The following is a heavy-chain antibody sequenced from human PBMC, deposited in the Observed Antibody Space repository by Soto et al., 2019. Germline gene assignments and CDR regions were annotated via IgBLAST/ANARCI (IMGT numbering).Heavy chain of an antibody. J-gene: IGHJ3*02. Sequence: SETLSLTCTVSGGSISSYFWSWIRQPAGKGLEWTGRIYTSGSTNYNPSLKSRVTMSVDTSKNQFSLRLSSVTAADTAVYYCARDGDFWSGSYAFDIWGQGTMVTVSS. D-gene: IGHD3-3*01. CDR2: IYTSGST. CDR3: ARDGDFWSGSYAFDI. V-gene: IGHV4-4*07. CDR1: GGSISSYF.